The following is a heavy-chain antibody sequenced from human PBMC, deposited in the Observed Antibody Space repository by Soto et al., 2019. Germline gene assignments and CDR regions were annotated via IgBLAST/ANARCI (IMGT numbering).Heavy chain of an antibody. CDR3: ARDSSTTAVTGTRSDY. V-gene: IGHV3-74*01. CDR2: IDTYGSAT. Sequence: GGSLRLSCAASGFSLSGYWMHWVRQAPGKGLVWVSRIDTYGSATKYADSVEGRFSISKDNAENTLYLQMNSLRAEDTAVYFCARDSSTTAVTGTRSDYWGQGTLVTVSS. CDR1: GFSLSGYW. J-gene: IGHJ4*02. D-gene: IGHD6-19*01.